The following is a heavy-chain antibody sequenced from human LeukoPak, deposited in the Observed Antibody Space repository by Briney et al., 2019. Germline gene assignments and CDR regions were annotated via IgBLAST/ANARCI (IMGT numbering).Heavy chain of an antibody. CDR1: GGSITSSSYY. CDR3: VRDRVAGTTWVL. Sequence: SETLSLTCTVSGGSITSSSYYWGWIRQPPGKGLEWIGEIYHSGSTIYNPSLKSRVTISIDKSKNQFSLRLSSVTAADTAVYYCVRDRVAGTTWVLWGQGTLVTVSS. V-gene: IGHV4-39*07. D-gene: IGHD1-1*01. CDR2: IYHSGST. J-gene: IGHJ4*02.